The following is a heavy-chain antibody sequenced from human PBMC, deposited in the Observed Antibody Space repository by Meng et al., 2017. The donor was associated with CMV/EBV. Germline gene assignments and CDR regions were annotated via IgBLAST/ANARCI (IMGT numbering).Heavy chain of an antibody. CDR3: AREGVVVVPAALTSGDAFDI. V-gene: IGHV1-2*02. CDR1: GYTFTKYY. Sequence: ASVKVSCKASGYTFTKYYMHWVRQAPGQGLEWMGWINPNSGGTNYAQKFQGRVTMTRDTSISTAYMELSRLRSDDTAVYYCAREGVVVVPAALTSGDAFDIWGQGTMVTVSS. D-gene: IGHD2-2*01. J-gene: IGHJ3*02. CDR2: INPNSGGT.